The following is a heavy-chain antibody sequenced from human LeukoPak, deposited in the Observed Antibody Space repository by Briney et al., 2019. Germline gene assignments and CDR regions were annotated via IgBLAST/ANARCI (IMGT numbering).Heavy chain of an antibody. CDR2: IYYSGST. Sequence: SETLSLTCTVSGGSISSGGYYWSWIRQPPGKGLEWIGYIYYSGSTNYNPSLKSRVTISVDTSKDQFSLKLSSVTAADTAVYYCARSLDYYDSSGYGFDYWGQGTLVTVSS. J-gene: IGHJ4*02. D-gene: IGHD3-22*01. V-gene: IGHV4-61*08. CDR3: ARSLDYYDSSGYGFDY. CDR1: GGSISSGGYY.